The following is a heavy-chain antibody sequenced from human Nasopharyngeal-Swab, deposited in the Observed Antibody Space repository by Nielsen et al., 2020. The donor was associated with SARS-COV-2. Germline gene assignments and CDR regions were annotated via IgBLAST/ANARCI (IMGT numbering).Heavy chain of an antibody. Sequence: GESLKISCAASGFTFSSYWMSWVRQAPGKGLEWVANIKQDGSEKYYVDSVKGRFTISRDNAKNSLYLQMNNLRADDTAIYYCARTAAFCGDDCYSEYFQHWGQGTLVTVSS. J-gene: IGHJ1*01. D-gene: IGHD2-21*02. CDR1: GFTFSSYW. CDR3: ARTAAFCGDDCYSEYFQH. V-gene: IGHV3-7*01. CDR2: IKQDGSEK.